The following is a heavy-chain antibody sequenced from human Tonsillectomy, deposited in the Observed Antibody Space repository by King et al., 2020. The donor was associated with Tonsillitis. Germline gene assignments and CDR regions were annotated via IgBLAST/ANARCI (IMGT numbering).Heavy chain of an antibody. CDR3: TTSSGWYGGFDY. D-gene: IGHD6-19*01. J-gene: IGHJ4*02. CDR2: IKSKTDVGTT. Sequence: VQLVESGGGLVKPGGSLRLSCAASGFTFSNAWMSWVRQAPGKGLEWVGRIKSKTDVGTTDYAAPVKGRFTISRDDSKKTLYLQMNSLKTEDTAVYYCTTSSGWYGGFDYWGQGTLVTVSS. CDR1: GFTFSNAW. V-gene: IGHV3-15*01.